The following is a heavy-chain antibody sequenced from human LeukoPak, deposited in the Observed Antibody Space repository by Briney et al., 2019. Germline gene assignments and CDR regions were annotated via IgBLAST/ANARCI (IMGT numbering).Heavy chain of an antibody. CDR1: GFTFSSYA. CDR2: VNSDGSTT. D-gene: IGHD6-13*01. Sequence: GGSLRLSCAASGFTFSSYAMSWVRQAPGKGLAWVSRVNSDGSTTTYADSVKGRFTISRDNAKNTVYLQMNSLRAEDTGVYYCARTTYTSSRFDFWGQGTLVTVSS. V-gene: IGHV3-74*03. J-gene: IGHJ4*02. CDR3: ARTTYTSSRFDF.